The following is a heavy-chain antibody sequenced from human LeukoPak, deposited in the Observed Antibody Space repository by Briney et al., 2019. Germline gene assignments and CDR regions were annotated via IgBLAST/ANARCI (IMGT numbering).Heavy chain of an antibody. D-gene: IGHD4-17*01. J-gene: IGHJ5*02. V-gene: IGHV4-59*01. Sequence: PSETLSLTCTVSGGSISSYYWSWIRQPPGKGLEWIGYIYYSGSTNYNPSLKSRVTISVDTSKNQFSLKLSAVTAADTAVYYCARERYGDYGSWFDPWGQGTLVTVSS. CDR3: ARERYGDYGSWFDP. CDR1: GGSISSYY. CDR2: IYYSGST.